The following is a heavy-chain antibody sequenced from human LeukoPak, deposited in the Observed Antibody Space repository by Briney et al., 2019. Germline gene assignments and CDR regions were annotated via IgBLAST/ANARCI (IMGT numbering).Heavy chain of an antibody. CDR1: GFTFSSYA. CDR2: ISYDGSNK. D-gene: IGHD1-26*01. CDR3: ARDSGGSSYFDY. J-gene: IGHJ4*02. V-gene: IGHV3-30*14. Sequence: GGSLRLSCAASGFTFSSYAMHWVRQAPGKGLEWVAVISYDGSNKYYADSVKGRFTISRDNSKNTLYLQMNSLRAEDTAVYYCARDSGGSSYFDYWGQGTLVTVSS.